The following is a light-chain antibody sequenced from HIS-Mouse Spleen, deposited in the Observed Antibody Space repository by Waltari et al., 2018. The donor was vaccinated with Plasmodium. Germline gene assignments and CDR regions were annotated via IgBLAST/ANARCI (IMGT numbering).Light chain of an antibody. V-gene: IGKV3-15*01. CDR2: GAS. CDR1: QRVSSN. J-gene: IGKJ3*01. CDR3: QQYNNWSFT. Sequence: EIVMTQSPATLSVSPGERATLSCRASQRVSSNLAWYPQKPGQAPRLPIYGASTRATGIPARFSGSGSGTEFTLTISSLQSEDFAVYYCQQYNNWSFTFGPGTKVDIK.